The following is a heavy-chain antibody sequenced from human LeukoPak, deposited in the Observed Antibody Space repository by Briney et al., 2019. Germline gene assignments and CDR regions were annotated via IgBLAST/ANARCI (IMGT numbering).Heavy chain of an antibody. J-gene: IGHJ6*03. CDR1: GFTFSRHW. V-gene: IGHV3-7*01. CDR3: ARGGDYGDNSYYYMDV. CDR2: IKQDGSEK. Sequence: GGSLRLSCTASGFTFSRHWMSWVRQAPGKGLEWVANIKQDGSEKYYVDSVKGRFTISRDNAKNSLYLQMNSLRAEDTAVYYCARGGDYGDNSYYYMDVWGKGTTVTVSS. D-gene: IGHD4-17*01.